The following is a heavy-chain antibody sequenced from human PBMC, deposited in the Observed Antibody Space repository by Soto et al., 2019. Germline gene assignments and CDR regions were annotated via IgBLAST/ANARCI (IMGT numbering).Heavy chain of an antibody. CDR2: IYYSGST. CDR1: GGPMSSYY. J-gene: IGHJ4*02. D-gene: IGHD6-13*01. CDR3: ARYSRIAAAGTFLFGFDY. Sequence: ETLSVTATAAGGPMSSYYWSWIRQPPEKGLEWIGYIYYSGSTNYNHSLKSRVTISVDTSKNQFSLKLRYVTAADTAVYYCARYSRIAAAGTFLFGFDYWGQGTLVTGAS. V-gene: IGHV4-59*01.